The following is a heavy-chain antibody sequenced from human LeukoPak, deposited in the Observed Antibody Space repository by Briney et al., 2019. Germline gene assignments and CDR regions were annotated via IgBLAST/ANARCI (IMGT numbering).Heavy chain of an antibody. Sequence: GGSLRLSCAASGFTFSSYTMSWVRQAPGKGLEWVSAISGSGGSTYYADSVKGRFTISRDNSKNTLYLQMNSLRAEGTAVYYCANYDSSGYPETEPFDYWGQGTLVTVSS. CDR3: ANYDSSGYPETEPFDY. J-gene: IGHJ4*02. CDR1: GFTFSSYT. D-gene: IGHD3-22*01. V-gene: IGHV3-23*01. CDR2: ISGSGGST.